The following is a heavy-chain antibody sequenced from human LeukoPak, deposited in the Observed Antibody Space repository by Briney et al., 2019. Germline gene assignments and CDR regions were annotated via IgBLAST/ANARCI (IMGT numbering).Heavy chain of an antibody. J-gene: IGHJ5*02. CDR3: ARSPTGGYGDYH. Sequence: ASVKVSCKASGGTFSSYAISWVRQAPGQGLEWMGRIIPIFGTANYAQRFQGRVTITTDESTSTAYMELSSLRSEDTAVYYCARSPTGGYGDYHWGQGTLVTVSS. V-gene: IGHV1-69*05. CDR1: GGTFSSYA. D-gene: IGHD4-17*01. CDR2: IIPIFGTA.